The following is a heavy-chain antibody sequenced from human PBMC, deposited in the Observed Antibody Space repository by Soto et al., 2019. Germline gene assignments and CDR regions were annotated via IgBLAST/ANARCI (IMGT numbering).Heavy chain of an antibody. CDR2: ISGSGDST. CDR3: AKDISVAVAAYFDY. CDR1: EFTFSSYA. J-gene: IGHJ4*02. D-gene: IGHD6-19*01. V-gene: IGHV3-23*01. Sequence: EVQLLESGGGLVQPGGSLRLSCAASEFTFSSYAMSWVRQAPGKGLEWVSAISGSGDSTYYADSVKGRFTISRDNSKNTLYLQMNSLRAEDTAVYYCAKDISVAVAAYFDYWGQGTLVTVSS.